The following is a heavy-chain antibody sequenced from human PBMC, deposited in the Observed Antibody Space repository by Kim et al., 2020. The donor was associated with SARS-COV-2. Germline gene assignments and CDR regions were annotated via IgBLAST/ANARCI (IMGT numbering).Heavy chain of an antibody. CDR1: GFTFSSYA. CDR3: AIKRGYCSGGSCHGWFDP. Sequence: GGSRRLSCAASGFTFSSYAMSWVRQAPGKGLEWVSAISGSGGSTYYADSVKGRFTISRDNSKNTLYLQMNSLRAEDTAVYYCAIKRGYCSGGSCHGWFDPWGQGTLVTVSS. CDR2: ISGSGGST. D-gene: IGHD2-15*01. V-gene: IGHV3-23*01. J-gene: IGHJ5*02.